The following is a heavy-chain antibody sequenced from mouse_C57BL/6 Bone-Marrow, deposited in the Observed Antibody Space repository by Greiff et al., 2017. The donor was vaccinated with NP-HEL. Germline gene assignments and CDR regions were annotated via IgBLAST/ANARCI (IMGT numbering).Heavy chain of an antibody. V-gene: IGHV1-69*01. CDR1: GYTFTSYW. D-gene: IGHD2-1*01. CDR3: ARNYYGKRELGY. J-gene: IGHJ2*01. Sequence: VQLQQPGAELVMPGASVKLSCKASGYTFTSYWMHWVKQRPGQGLEWIGEIDPSDSYTNYNQKFKGKSTLTVDKSSSTAYMQLSSLTSEDSAVYYCARNYYGKRELGYWGQGTTLTVSS. CDR2: IDPSDSYT.